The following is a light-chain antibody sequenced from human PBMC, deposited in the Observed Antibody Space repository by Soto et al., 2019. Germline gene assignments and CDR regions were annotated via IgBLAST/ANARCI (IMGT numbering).Light chain of an antibody. CDR3: QQSYSTPWT. CDR2: AAS. V-gene: IGKV1-39*01. J-gene: IGKJ1*01. CDR1: QSISSY. Sequence: DIQMTQSPSSLSASVGDRVTITFRASQSISSYLNWYQQKPGKAPKPLIYAASSLQSGVPSRFSGSGSGTDFTLTISSLQPEDFATYYCQQSYSTPWTFGQGTKVDIK.